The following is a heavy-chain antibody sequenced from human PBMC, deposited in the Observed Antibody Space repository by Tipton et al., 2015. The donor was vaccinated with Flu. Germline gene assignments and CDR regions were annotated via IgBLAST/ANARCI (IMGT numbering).Heavy chain of an antibody. J-gene: IGHJ6*02. V-gene: IGHV1-18*01. CDR2: ISAYNGNT. D-gene: IGHD3-16*02. CDR3: ATGSLIQYYYYGMDV. CDR1: GSG. Sequence: QLVQSGAEVKKPGASVKVSCKASGSGISWARQAPGQGLEWMGWISAYNGNTNYAQKLQGRVTMTTDTSTSTAYMELRSLRSDDTAVYYCATGSLIQYYYYGMDVWGQGTTVTVSS.